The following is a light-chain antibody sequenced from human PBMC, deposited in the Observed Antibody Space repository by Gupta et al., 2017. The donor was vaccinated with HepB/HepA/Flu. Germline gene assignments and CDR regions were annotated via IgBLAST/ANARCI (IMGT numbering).Light chain of an antibody. Sequence: DIQMTQSPASLSASVGDRVIITCRASRKISSFLNWYQQKPGEAPKLLIYAATNYQSGVPSTFRGGGSGTDFTLTINSLQPEDFATYFCQQSYSAPWTFGQGTKVE. CDR2: AAT. V-gene: IGKV1-39*01. CDR1: RKISSF. CDR3: QQSYSAPWT. J-gene: IGKJ1*01.